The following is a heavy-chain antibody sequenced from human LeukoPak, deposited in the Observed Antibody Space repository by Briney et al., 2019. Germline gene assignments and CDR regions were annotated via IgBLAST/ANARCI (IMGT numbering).Heavy chain of an antibody. CDR3: ARDRDGYNPEGAFDI. Sequence: ASVKVSCKASGYTFTSYGISWVRQAPGQGLEWMGWISAYNGNTNYAQKLQGRVTMTTDTSTTTAYMELRSLRSDDTAVYYCARDRDGYNPEGAFDIWGQGTMATVSS. CDR2: ISAYNGNT. D-gene: IGHD5-24*01. J-gene: IGHJ3*02. CDR1: GYTFTSYG. V-gene: IGHV1-18*01.